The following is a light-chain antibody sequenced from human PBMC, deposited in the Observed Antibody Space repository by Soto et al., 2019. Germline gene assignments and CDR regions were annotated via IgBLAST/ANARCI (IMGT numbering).Light chain of an antibody. Sequence: EIVFIQSPCTLSLSPGERATLSCRASQIMTRTYIAWYQKKPGQAPRLLIYAASIRAPGIPDKFSGTGSGTDYSLTIDRLEPEDSAVYYCHQYDNAPQTLGQGTKVDIK. CDR2: AAS. CDR3: HQYDNAPQT. CDR1: QIMTRTY. J-gene: IGKJ2*01. V-gene: IGKV3-20*01.